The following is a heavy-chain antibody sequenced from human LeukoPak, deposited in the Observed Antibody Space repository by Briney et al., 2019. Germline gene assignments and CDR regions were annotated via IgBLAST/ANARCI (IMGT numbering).Heavy chain of an antibody. J-gene: IGHJ5*02. CDR2: ISRSGDNT. D-gene: IGHD2-2*02. V-gene: IGHV3-23*01. CDR1: GFTFSSYG. CDR3: AKPDCTSTSCYIGWFDH. Sequence: GGTLRLSCAASGFTFSSYGMSWVRQAPGKGLEWVSAISRSGDNTYYADSMKGRFTISRDNSRNTLYLQVNTLRAADTALYYCAKPDCTSTSCYIGWFDHWGQGTLVTVSS.